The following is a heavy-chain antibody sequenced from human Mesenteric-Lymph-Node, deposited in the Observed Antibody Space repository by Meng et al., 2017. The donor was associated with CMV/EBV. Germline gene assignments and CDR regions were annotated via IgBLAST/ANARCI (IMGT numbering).Heavy chain of an antibody. V-gene: IGHV3-48*03. D-gene: IGHD2-2*01. CDR1: GFTFSSYE. CDR3: ARDIVVVPAASRTRYYYGMDV. CDR2: ISSSGSTI. Sequence: GGSLRLSCAASGFTFSSYEMNWVRQAPGKGLEWVSYISSSGSTIYYADSVKGRFTISRDNAKNSLYLQMNSLRAEDTAVYYCARDIVVVPAASRTRYYYGMDVWGQGTTVTVSS. J-gene: IGHJ6*02.